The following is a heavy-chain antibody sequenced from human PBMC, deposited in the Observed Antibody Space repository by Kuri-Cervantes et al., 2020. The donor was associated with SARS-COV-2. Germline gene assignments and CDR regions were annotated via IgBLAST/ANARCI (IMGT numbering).Heavy chain of an antibody. CDR2: ISAYNGNT. V-gene: IGHV1-18*01. J-gene: IGHJ4*02. CDR1: GYTFTSYG. CDR3: ARSRGESSTWYYFDY. D-gene: IGHD6-13*01. Sequence: ASVKVSCKASGYTFTSYGISWVRQAPGQGLEWMGWISAYNGNTNYAQKLQGRVTMTTDTSTNTAYMELRSLRSDDTAVYYCARSRGESSTWYYFDYWGQGTLVTVSS.